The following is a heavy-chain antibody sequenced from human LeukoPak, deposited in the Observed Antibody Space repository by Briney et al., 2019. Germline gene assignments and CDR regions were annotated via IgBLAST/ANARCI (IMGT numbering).Heavy chain of an antibody. J-gene: IGHJ4*02. CDR1: GFTFSSYG. V-gene: IGHV3-30*02. CDR3: ARAKAYFFDY. Sequence: PGGSLRLSCAASGFTFSSYGMHWVRQAPGKGLEWVAFIRYDGSNKYHADSVKGRFTISRDNSKNTLYLQMGSLRAEDMAVYYCARAKAYFFDYWGQGTLVTVSS. CDR2: IRYDGSNK.